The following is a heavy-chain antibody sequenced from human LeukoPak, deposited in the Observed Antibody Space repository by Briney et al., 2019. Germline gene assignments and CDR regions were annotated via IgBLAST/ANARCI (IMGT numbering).Heavy chain of an antibody. Sequence: SETLSLTCTVSGGSISSYYWSWVRQPPGKGLEWIGYIYHSGSTNYNPSLKSRVTISVDTSKNQFSLKLSSVTAADTAVYYCARFRLDGIAAPNWGQGTLVTVSS. CDR1: GGSISSYY. CDR3: ARFRLDGIAAPN. J-gene: IGHJ4*02. D-gene: IGHD6-6*01. V-gene: IGHV4-59*01. CDR2: IYHSGST.